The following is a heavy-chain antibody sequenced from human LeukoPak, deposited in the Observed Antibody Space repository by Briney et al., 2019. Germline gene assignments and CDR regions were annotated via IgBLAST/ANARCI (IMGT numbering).Heavy chain of an antibody. J-gene: IGHJ4*02. D-gene: IGHD6-19*01. CDR2: ISSSSGYI. Sequence: PGGSLRLSCAASGLTFSSYSMNWVRQAPGKGLEWVSSISSSSGYIYYADSVKGRFTISRDNAKNSLYLQMNSLRAEDTAVYYCARVAIAVAGDFDYWGREPWSPSPQ. CDR3: ARVAIAVAGDFDY. V-gene: IGHV3-21*01. CDR1: GLTFSSYS.